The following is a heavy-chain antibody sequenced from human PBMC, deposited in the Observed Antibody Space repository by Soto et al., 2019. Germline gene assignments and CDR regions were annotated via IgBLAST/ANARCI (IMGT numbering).Heavy chain of an antibody. CDR3: ARITFIVGATRRHYYYYGMGV. CDR2: IYYSGNT. V-gene: IGHV4-30-4*08. J-gene: IGHJ6*02. Sequence: SETLSLTCTVSGDSISGGHYYWNWIRQHQRKNKERIGYIYYSGNTNYNQSLKSRVTISIDTSKNQFSLKLSSVTAADTAVYYCARITFIVGATRRHYYYYGMGVWGQGTTVTVSS. D-gene: IGHD1-26*01. CDR1: GDSISGGHYY.